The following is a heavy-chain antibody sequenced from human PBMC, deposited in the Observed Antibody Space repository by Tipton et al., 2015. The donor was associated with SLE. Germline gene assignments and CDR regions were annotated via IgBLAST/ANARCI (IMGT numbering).Heavy chain of an antibody. CDR3: ARQPAVYRPSRALDI. J-gene: IGHJ3*02. CDR2: ITHSGSA. CDR1: GGSFSGSF. Sequence: TLSLTCAVYGGSFSGSFWGWIRQPPGQGLEGIGEITHSGSANYSPYLKSRITISLDTSKNQFSLKLNSVTAADTAVYYCARQPAVYRPSRALDIWGQGTMVTVSS. V-gene: IGHV4-34*01. D-gene: IGHD2-2*02.